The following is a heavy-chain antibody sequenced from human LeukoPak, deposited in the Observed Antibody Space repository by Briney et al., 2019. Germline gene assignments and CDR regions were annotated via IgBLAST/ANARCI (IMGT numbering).Heavy chain of an antibody. CDR1: GFTFSKYA. CDR2: ISVSGGST. Sequence: GGSLRLSCAASGFTFSKYAMTWVRQAPGKGLEWVSGISVSGGSTNYADSVKGRFTISRDNSKNTLYLQMNSLRAEDTAVYYCAKDADPYGDYGGYFDYWGQGTLVTVSS. D-gene: IGHD4-17*01. J-gene: IGHJ4*02. CDR3: AKDADPYGDYGGYFDY. V-gene: IGHV3-23*01.